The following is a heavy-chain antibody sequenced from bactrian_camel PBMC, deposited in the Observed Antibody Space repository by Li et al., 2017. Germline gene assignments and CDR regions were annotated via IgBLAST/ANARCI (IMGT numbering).Heavy chain of an antibody. CDR3: AATMGDYALGVPLSPGGCEESDFGW. CDR1: GLVFSSYY. V-gene: IGHV3-2*01. CDR2: INGDGTIT. D-gene: IGHD5*01. Sequence: VQLVESGGGLVQPGGSLSLSCAASGLVFSSYYMSWVRQAPGKGLEWVASINGDGTITDYLDSVKGRFTISRDNAKNTVYLQMDNLKPEDTAIYYCAATMGDYALGVPLSPGGCEESDFGWWGQGTQVTVS. J-gene: IGHJ6*01.